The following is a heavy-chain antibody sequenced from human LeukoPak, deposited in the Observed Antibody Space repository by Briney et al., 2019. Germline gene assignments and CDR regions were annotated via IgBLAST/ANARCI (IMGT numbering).Heavy chain of an antibody. CDR1: GFTFGDYW. CDR3: ARAGGTSWADY. Sequence: PGGSLRLSCEASGFTFGDYWMTWVRQAPGKGLEWVANVKQDGTEKFYVDSVKGRFTISRDNGKNSLYLQMNSLRVEDTAIYYCARAGGTSWADYWGQGTLVTVSS. V-gene: IGHV3-7*03. J-gene: IGHJ4*02. D-gene: IGHD6-13*01. CDR2: VKQDGTEK.